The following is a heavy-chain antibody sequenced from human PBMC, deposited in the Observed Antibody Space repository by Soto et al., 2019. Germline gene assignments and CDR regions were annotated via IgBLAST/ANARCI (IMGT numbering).Heavy chain of an antibody. CDR2: ISYDGSNK. CDR3: AKGPLWALPYYYYGMDV. CDR1: GFTFSSYG. J-gene: IGHJ6*02. Sequence: RLSCAASGFTFSSYGMHWVRQAPGKGLEWVAVISYDGSNKYYADSVKGRFTISRDNSKNTLYLQMNSLRAEDTAVYYCAKGPLWALPYYYYGMDVWGQGTTVTVSS. V-gene: IGHV3-30*18. D-gene: IGHD3-10*01.